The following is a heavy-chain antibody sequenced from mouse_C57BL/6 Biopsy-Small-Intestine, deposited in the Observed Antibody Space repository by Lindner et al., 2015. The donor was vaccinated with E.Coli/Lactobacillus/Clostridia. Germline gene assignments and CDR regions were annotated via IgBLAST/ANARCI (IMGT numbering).Heavy chain of an antibody. CDR3: ARPYYYYFDY. V-gene: IGHV5-17*01. CDR1: GFTFSDYG. Sequence: VQLQESGGGLVKPGGSLKLSCAASGFTFSDYGMHWVRQAPEKGLEWVAYINSGSSTIYYADTVKGRFTISRDNAKNTLFLQMTSLRSEDTAIYYCARPYYYYFDYWGQGTTLTVSS. D-gene: IGHD1-1*01. CDR2: INSGSSTI. J-gene: IGHJ2*01.